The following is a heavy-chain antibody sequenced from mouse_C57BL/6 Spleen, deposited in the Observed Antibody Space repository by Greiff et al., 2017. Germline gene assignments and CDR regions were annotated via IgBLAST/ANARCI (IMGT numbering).Heavy chain of an antibody. CDR3: ARGLLYAMDY. D-gene: IGHD1-1*01. Sequence: QVQLQQPGAELVMPGASVKLSCKASGYTFTSYWMNWVKQRPGQGLEWIGEIDPSDSYTNYNQKFKGKSTLTVDKSSSTAYMQLSSLTSEDAAVYYCARGLLYAMDYWGQGTSVTVSS. CDR1: GYTFTSYW. J-gene: IGHJ4*01. V-gene: IGHV1-69*01. CDR2: IDPSDSYT.